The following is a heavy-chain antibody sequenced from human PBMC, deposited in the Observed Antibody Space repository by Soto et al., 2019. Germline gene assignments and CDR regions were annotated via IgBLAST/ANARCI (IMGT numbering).Heavy chain of an antibody. Sequence: SQTLSLTCAISGDSVSSNSAAWNWIRQSPSRGLEWLGRTYYRSKWYNDYAVSVKSRITINPDTSKNQFSLQLNSVTPEDTAVYYCARGNADPVRKQWLVPRNAFDIWGQGTMVTVSS. CDR3: ARGNADPVRKQWLVPRNAFDI. V-gene: IGHV6-1*01. CDR2: TYYRSKWYN. CDR1: GDSVSSNSAA. J-gene: IGHJ3*02. D-gene: IGHD6-19*01.